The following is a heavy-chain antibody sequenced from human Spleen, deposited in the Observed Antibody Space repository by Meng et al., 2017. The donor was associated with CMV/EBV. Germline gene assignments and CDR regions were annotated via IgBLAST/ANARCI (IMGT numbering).Heavy chain of an antibody. D-gene: IGHD3-10*01. Sequence: GGSLRLSCAASGFTFDNYGMHWVRQTPGKGLEWVAVISSDGSNKFYADSVKGRFAISRDNSKNTLYLQMNSLRADNTAVYYCARGTRGAFDIWGQGTMVTVSS. CDR3: ARGTRGAFDI. V-gene: IGHV3-30*19. CDR2: ISSDGSNK. CDR1: GFTFDNYG. J-gene: IGHJ3*02.